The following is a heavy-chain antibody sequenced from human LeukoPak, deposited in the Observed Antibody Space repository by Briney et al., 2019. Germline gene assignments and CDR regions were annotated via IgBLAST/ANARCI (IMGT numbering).Heavy chain of an antibody. Sequence: PSETLSLTCTVSGGSISSYYWSWIRQPAGKGLEWIGRIYTSGSTNYNPSLKRRVTMSVDTSKNQFSLKLSSVTAADTAVYYYARGDTAMHMAYWGQGTLVTVSS. CDR3: ARGDTAMHMAY. D-gene: IGHD5-18*01. CDR2: IYTSGST. V-gene: IGHV4-4*07. J-gene: IGHJ4*02. CDR1: GGSISSYY.